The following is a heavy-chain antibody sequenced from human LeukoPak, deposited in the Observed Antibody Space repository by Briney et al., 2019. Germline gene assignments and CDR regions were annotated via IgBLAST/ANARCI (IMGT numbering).Heavy chain of an antibody. J-gene: IGHJ4*02. CDR2: IRYDGSNK. V-gene: IGHV3-30*02. Sequence: GGSLRLSCAASGFTFSSYSMNWVRQAPGKGLEWVAFIRYDGSNKYYADSVKGRFTISRDNSKNTLYLQMNSLRAEDTAVYYCAKGKIPPYYYDSSGSRGGLDYWGQGTLVTVSS. CDR3: AKGKIPPYYYDSSGSRGGLDY. CDR1: GFTFSSYS. D-gene: IGHD3-22*01.